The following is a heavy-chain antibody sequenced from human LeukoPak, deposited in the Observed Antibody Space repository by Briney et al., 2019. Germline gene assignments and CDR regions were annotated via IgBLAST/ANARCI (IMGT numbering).Heavy chain of an antibody. V-gene: IGHV4-59*01. CDR1: GGSISSYY. CDR3: ARAALNYYDSSGFEY. CDR2: IYYSGST. D-gene: IGHD3-22*01. J-gene: IGHJ4*02. Sequence: PSETLSLTCTVSGGSISSYYWSWIRQPPGKGLEWIGYIYYSGSTNYNPPLKSRVTISVDTSKNQFSLRLSSVTAADTAVYYCARAALNYYDSSGFEYWGQGTLVTVSS.